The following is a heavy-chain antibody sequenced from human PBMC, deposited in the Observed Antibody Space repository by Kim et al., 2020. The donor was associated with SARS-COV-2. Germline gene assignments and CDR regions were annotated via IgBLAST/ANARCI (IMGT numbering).Heavy chain of an antibody. Sequence: SETLSLTCTVSGGSISSYYWSWIRQPPGKGLEWIGYIYYSGSTNYNPSLKSRVTISVDTSKNQFSLKLSSVTAADTAVYYCARYGVYNWNESNLHFDYWGQGTLVTVSS. CDR2: IYYSGST. CDR3: ARYGVYNWNESNLHFDY. J-gene: IGHJ4*02. CDR1: GGSISSYY. V-gene: IGHV4-59*01. D-gene: IGHD1-20*01.